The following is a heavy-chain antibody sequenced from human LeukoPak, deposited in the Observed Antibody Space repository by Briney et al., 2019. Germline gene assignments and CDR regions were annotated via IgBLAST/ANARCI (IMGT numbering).Heavy chain of an antibody. J-gene: IGHJ4*02. D-gene: IGHD2/OR15-2a*01. V-gene: IGHV4-59*02. CDR2: VYHGGST. Sequence: SETLSLTCTLSGGSVTAYYWSWIRQPPGKTLEWFGYVYHGGSTDYNPSLKSRVSMSIDTSKNQFSLRLRSVTASDTPIYYCARVPAQYYFDFWGQGALVTVSS. CDR3: ARVPAQYYFDF. CDR1: GGSVTAYY.